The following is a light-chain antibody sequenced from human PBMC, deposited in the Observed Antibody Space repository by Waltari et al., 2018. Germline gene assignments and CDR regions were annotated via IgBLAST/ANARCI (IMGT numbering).Light chain of an antibody. CDR3: AAWDDSLSGLNWV. CDR1: SSNIGSNY. V-gene: IGLV1-47*01. J-gene: IGLJ3*02. CDR2: RNN. Sequence: QSVLTQPPSASGTPGQRATISCSGSSSNIGSNYVSWYQQLPGTAPKLLIYRNNQRPSGVPDRFSGSKSGTSASLAISGLRSEDEADYYCAAWDDSLSGLNWVFGGGTKLTVL.